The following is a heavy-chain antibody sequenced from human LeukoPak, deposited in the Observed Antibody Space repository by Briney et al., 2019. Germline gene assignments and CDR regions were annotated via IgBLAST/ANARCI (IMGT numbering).Heavy chain of an antibody. Sequence: PSETLSLTCAVYGGSFSGYYWSWIRQPPGKGLEWIGEINHSGSTNYNPSLKGRVTISVDTSKNQFSLKLSSVTAADPAVYYCTPGSLSMDVWGQGTTVTVSS. V-gene: IGHV4-34*01. CDR3: TPGSLSMDV. CDR2: INHSGST. J-gene: IGHJ6*02. CDR1: GGSFSGYY.